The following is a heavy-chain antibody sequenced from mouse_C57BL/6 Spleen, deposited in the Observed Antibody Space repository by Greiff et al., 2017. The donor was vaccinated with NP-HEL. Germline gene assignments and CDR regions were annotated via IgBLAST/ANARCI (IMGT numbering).Heavy chain of an antibody. CDR3: AKPANWDYYAMDY. CDR1: GYTFTSYW. Sequence: VQLQQPGAELVKPGASVKLSCKASGYTFTSYWMHWVKQRPGQGLEWIGMIHPNSGSTNYNEKFKSKATLTVDKSSSTAYMQLSSLTSEDSAVYYCAKPANWDYYAMDYWGQGTSVTVSS. J-gene: IGHJ4*01. CDR2: IHPNSGST. D-gene: IGHD4-1*01. V-gene: IGHV1-64*01.